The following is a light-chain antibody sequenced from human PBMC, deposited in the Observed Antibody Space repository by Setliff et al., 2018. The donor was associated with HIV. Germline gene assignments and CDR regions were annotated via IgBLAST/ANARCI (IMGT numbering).Light chain of an antibody. Sequence: QAVVTQEPSLTVSPGGTVTLTCDSSARAVTSGRYYYWLQQNPGKAPRTLIYDTDVRHSWTPARFSASLLGGQAALTLSGAQPEDEADYYCFLSSGDSSVFGGGTKVTVL. CDR3: FLSSGDSSV. J-gene: IGLJ2*01. CDR2: DTD. CDR1: ARAVTSGRY. V-gene: IGLV7-46*01.